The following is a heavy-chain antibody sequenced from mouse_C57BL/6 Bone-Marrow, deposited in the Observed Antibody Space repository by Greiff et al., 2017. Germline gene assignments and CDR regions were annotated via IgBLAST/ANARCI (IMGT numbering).Heavy chain of an antibody. CDR1: GYTFTSYW. D-gene: IGHD2-3*01. CDR3: AIYYDGYTWFAY. Sequence: QVQLQQPGAELVKPGASVKVSCKASGYTFTSYWMHWVKQRPGQGLEWIGRIHPSDSDTNYNQKFKGKATLTVDKSSSTAYMQLSSLTSEVSAVYYCAIYYDGYTWFAYWGQGTLVTVSA. V-gene: IGHV1-74*01. J-gene: IGHJ3*01. CDR2: IHPSDSDT.